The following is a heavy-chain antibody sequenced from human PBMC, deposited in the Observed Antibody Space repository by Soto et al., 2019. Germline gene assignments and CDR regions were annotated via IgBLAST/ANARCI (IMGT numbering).Heavy chain of an antibody. D-gene: IGHD4-17*01. J-gene: IGHJ4*02. CDR2: IWHDGSNK. Sequence: QVQLVESGGGVVQPGRSLRLSCAASGFTFSSYAMHWVRQAPGKGLEWVAVIWHDGSNKYYADSVKGRFTISRDNSQNTLYRKMNSLRAEDTAVFYCARAPDYGDYGVDFDYWGQGTLVTVSS. CDR1: GFTFSSYA. CDR3: ARAPDYGDYGVDFDY. V-gene: IGHV3-33*01.